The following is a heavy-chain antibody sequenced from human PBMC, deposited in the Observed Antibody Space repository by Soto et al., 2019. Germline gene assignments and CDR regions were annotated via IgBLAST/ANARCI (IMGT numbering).Heavy chain of an antibody. CDR3: AREWYNWNYYYYGMDV. D-gene: IGHD1-20*01. CDR1: GYTFTSYD. J-gene: IGHJ6*02. V-gene: IGHV1-8*01. Sequence: QVQLVQSGAEVKKPGASVKVSCKASGYTFTSYDINWVRQATGQGLEWMGWMNPNSGNTGYAQKFQGRVTMTRNTSISTAYMELSSLRSEDTAVYYCAREWYNWNYYYYGMDVWGQGTTVTVSS. CDR2: MNPNSGNT.